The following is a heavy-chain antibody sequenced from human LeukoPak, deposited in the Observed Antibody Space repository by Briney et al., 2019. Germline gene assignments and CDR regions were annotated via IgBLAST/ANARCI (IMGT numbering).Heavy chain of an antibody. D-gene: IGHD1-1*01. V-gene: IGHV4-59*01. CDR3: ARANWKEDAFDI. Sequence: SETLSLTCTVSGGSISSYYWSRIRQPPGKGLEWIGYIYYSGSTNYNPSLKSRVTISVDTSKNQFSLKLSSVTAADTAVYYCARANWKEDAFDIWGQGTMVTVSS. J-gene: IGHJ3*02. CDR1: GGSISSYY. CDR2: IYYSGST.